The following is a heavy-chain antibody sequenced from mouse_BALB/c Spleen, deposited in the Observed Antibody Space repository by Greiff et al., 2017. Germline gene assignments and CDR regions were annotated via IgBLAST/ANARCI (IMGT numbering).Heavy chain of an antibody. D-gene: IGHD1-1*01. Sequence: QVQLKESGPGLVAPSQSLSITCTVSGFSLTSYDISWIRQPPGKGLEWLGVIWTGGGTNYNSAFMSRLSISKDNSKSQVFLKMNSLQTDDTAIYYCVRDRITTVVAEAMDYWGQGTSVTVSS. V-gene: IGHV2-9-2*01. CDR2: IWTGGGT. CDR1: GFSLTSYD. J-gene: IGHJ4*01. CDR3: VRDRITTVVAEAMDY.